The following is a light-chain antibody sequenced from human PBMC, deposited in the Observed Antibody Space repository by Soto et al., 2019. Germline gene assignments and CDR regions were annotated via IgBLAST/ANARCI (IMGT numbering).Light chain of an antibody. CDR1: SSDVGGYNY. V-gene: IGLV2-14*01. Sequence: QSVLTQPSSVSGSPGQSITISYTGTSSDVGGYNYVPWYQQHPGKAPKLMIYDVSNRPSGVSNRFSGSKSGNTASLTISGLQAEDEADYYCSSYTSSSTLFGTGTKVTVL. CDR2: DVS. J-gene: IGLJ1*01. CDR3: SSYTSSSTL.